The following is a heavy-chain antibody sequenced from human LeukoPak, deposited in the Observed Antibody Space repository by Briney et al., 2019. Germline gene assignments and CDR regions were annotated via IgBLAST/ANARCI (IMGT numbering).Heavy chain of an antibody. D-gene: IGHD2-2*01. CDR3: ARETIAVVPAALY. Sequence: GGSLRLSCAAYGFPFSAYWMHWVRQVPGKGLVWVARINSDGTTTNYADSVKGRFTISRDNAKNTLYLQMNSLRAEDTAVYYCARETIAVVPAALYWGQGTLVTVSS. CDR2: INSDGTTT. J-gene: IGHJ4*02. V-gene: IGHV3-74*01. CDR1: GFPFSAYW.